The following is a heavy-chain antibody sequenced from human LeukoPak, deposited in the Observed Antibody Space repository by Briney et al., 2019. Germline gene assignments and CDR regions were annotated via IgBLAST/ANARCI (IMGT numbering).Heavy chain of an antibody. CDR1: GFTFVSYA. D-gene: IGHD4-17*01. Sequence: GGCLRLSWAASGFTFVSYAMGSGRQARGKGRELVSAISGSGGSTYYADCVKCPFTISRETCNNTLYLPMTRLSAEDTALYSCAGIGGHTVHTWSSYGMDVWGQGTPVTVSS. CDR3: AGIGGHTVHTWSSYGMDV. V-gene: IGHV3-23*01. CDR2: ISGSGGST. J-gene: IGHJ6*02.